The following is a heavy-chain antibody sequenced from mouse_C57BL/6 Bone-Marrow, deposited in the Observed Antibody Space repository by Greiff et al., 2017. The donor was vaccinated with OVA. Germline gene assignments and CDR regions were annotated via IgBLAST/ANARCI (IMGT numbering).Heavy chain of an antibody. V-gene: IGHV2-2*01. Sequence: QVQLKESGPGLVQPSQSLSITCTVSGFSLTSYGVHWVRQSPGKGLEWLGVIWSGGSTDYNAAFISRLSISKDNSKSQVFFKMNSLQADDTAIYYCARGNWALFDYWGQGTTLTVSS. D-gene: IGHD4-1*01. CDR2: IWSGGST. J-gene: IGHJ2*01. CDR3: ARGNWALFDY. CDR1: GFSLTSYG.